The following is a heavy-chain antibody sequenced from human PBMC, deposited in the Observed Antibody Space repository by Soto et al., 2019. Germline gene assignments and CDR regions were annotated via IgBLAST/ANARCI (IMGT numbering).Heavy chain of an antibody. CDR2: ISYDGSNK. CDR1: GFTFSSYA. D-gene: IGHD4-17*01. Sequence: QVQLVESGGGVVQPGRSLRLSCAASGFTFSSYAMHWVRQAPGKGLEWVAVISYDGSNKYYADSVKGRFTISRDNSKNTLYLQMNSLRGEDTAVWNCARDRDYAGAFDIWGQGTMVTVSS. J-gene: IGHJ3*02. V-gene: IGHV3-30-3*01. CDR3: ARDRDYAGAFDI.